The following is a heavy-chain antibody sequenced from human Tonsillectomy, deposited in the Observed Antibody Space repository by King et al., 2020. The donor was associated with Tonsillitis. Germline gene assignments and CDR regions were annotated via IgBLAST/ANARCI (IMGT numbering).Heavy chain of an antibody. CDR3: ARSVSGSFDY. V-gene: IGHV4-39*01. D-gene: IGHD1-26*01. CDR1: GGSISSSDHY. Sequence: QLQESGPGVVKPSETLSLTCTVSGGSISSSDHYWAWIRQPPGKGLEWIGYMYYSGTIFYNPSLKSRITISGGTSENRFSLKLSSVTAADTAVYFCARSVSGSFDYWGPGALVTVSS. J-gene: IGHJ4*02. CDR2: MYYSGTI.